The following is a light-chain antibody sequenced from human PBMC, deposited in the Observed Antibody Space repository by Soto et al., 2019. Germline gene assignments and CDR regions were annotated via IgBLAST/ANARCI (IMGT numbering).Light chain of an antibody. CDR3: SSYTSSSTLYV. CDR1: SSDVGGYNY. J-gene: IGLJ1*01. Sequence: QSALTQPASVSGSPGQSITISCTGTSSDVGGYNYVSWYQHHPGKAPKLMIYEVSNRPSGVSNRFSGFKSGNTASLTISGLQAEDDADYYCSSYTSSSTLYVFGSGTKVTVL. CDR2: EVS. V-gene: IGLV2-14*01.